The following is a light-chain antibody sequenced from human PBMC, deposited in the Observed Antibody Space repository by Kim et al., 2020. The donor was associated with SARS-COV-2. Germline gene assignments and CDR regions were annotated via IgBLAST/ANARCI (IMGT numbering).Light chain of an antibody. Sequence: LSPGARATLSCRASQSVSSYLAWYQQKPGQAPRLLIYDAFNRATGIPARFSGSGSGTDFTLTISSLEPEDFAVYFCHQRSNWPLTFGGGTKVDIK. CDR2: DAF. V-gene: IGKV3-11*01. CDR3: HQRSNWPLT. J-gene: IGKJ4*01. CDR1: QSVSSY.